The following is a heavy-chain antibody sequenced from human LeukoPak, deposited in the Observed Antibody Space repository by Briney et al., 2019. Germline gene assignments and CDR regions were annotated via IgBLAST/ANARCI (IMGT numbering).Heavy chain of an antibody. J-gene: IGHJ4*02. Sequence: PSETLSLTCTVSGYSISSGYYWGWIRQPPGKGLEWIGSIYHSGSTYYNPSLKSRVTISVDTSKNQFSLKLSSVTAADTAVYYCARVGMVRGADWGQGTLVTVSS. D-gene: IGHD3-10*01. CDR3: ARVGMVRGAD. CDR1: GYSISSGYY. CDR2: IYHSGST. V-gene: IGHV4-38-2*02.